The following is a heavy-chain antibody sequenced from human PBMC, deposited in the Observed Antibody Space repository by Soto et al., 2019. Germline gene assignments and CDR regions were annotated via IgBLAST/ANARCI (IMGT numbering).Heavy chain of an antibody. CDR3: ARRIGETHYYYYYYYIDG. Sequence: QVQLQESGPGLVKPSQTLSLTCTVSGGSISSGGYYWSWIRQHPGKGLEGIGYSYYSGSTYYNPSLKSRVTISVDTSKTQFSLKLSAVTAADTAVYYCARRIGETHYYYYYYYIDGWGNGTTVTVS. V-gene: IGHV4-31*03. J-gene: IGHJ6*03. D-gene: IGHD2-15*01. CDR2: SYYSGST. CDR1: GGSISSGGYY.